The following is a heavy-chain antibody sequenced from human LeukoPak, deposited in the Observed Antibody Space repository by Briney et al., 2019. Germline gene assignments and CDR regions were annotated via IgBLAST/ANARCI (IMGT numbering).Heavy chain of an antibody. CDR1: GGTFSSYA. CDR3: ARAGSGSYSGGFTDY. D-gene: IGHD1-26*01. Sequence: SVKVSCTASGGTFSSYAISWVRQAPGQGLEWMGGIIPIFGTANYAQKFQGRVTITADESTSTAYMELSSLRSEDTAVYYCARAGSGSYSGGFTDYWGQGTLVTVSS. J-gene: IGHJ4*02. V-gene: IGHV1-69*13. CDR2: IIPIFGTA.